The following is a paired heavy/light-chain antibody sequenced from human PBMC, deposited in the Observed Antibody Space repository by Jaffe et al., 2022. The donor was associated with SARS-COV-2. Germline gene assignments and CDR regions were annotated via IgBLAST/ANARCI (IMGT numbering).Heavy chain of an antibody. CDR1: GFTFSTYA. CDR3: ARRYVDNTGPLY. V-gene: IGHV3-23*01. CDR2: ITGSGDRT. Sequence: DVEMLESGGGLVQPGGSLRLSCAASGFTFSTYAMSWVRQAPGKGLEWILGITGSGDRTYYADSVRGRFTISRDNSENTLSLQMNSLRVEDTAIYYCARRYVDNTGPLYWGQGTLVTVSS. J-gene: IGHJ4*02. D-gene: IGHD3-16*01.
Light chain of an antibody. V-gene: IGKV1-5*03. CDR2: KAS. CDR3: QQYDGYPLT. CDR1: QSIDSW. Sequence: DIQMTQSPSTLSASLGDRVTIACRASQSIDSWLAWYQQKPGKAPKLLIYKASTLESEVPSRFSGSGSGTQFTLTISSLQPDDFATYYCQQYDGYPLTFGGGTKVEIK. J-gene: IGKJ4*01.